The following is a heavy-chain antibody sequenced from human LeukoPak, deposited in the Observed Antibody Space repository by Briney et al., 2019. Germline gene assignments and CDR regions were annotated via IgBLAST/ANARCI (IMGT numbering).Heavy chain of an antibody. D-gene: IGHD2-8*02. CDR1: GGSISSYY. J-gene: IGHJ4*02. V-gene: IGHV4-39*07. CDR3: ATDENLVGAFDY. Sequence: SETLSLTCTVSGGSISSYYWGWIRQPPGKGLEWIGSIYYSGSTYYNPSLKSRVTISVDTSKNQFSLKLSSVTAADTAVYYCATDENLVGAFDYWGQGTLVTVSS. CDR2: IYYSGST.